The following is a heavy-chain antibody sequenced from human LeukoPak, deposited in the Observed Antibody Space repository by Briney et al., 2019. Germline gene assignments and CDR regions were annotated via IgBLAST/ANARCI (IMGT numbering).Heavy chain of an antibody. V-gene: IGHV1-2*02. D-gene: IGHD3-22*01. CDR2: INPDSGNT. Sequence: SXXVSCKASGYTFTGYYLHWVRQAPGHGLEWLGWINPDSGNTKYSQKFQGRVTLTRDTSISTAYMEVSRLGSDDTAVYYCARVGHYDSSVYADDVFDFWGQGTMVTVSS. CDR1: GYTFTGYY. CDR3: ARVGHYDSSVYADDVFDF. J-gene: IGHJ3*01.